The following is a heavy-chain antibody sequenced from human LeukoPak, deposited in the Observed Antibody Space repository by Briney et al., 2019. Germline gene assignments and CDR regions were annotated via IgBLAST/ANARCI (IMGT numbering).Heavy chain of an antibody. CDR2: ISGSGGTT. CDR1: GFTFSDYA. V-gene: IGHV3-23*01. J-gene: IGHJ4*02. D-gene: IGHD4-17*01. Sequence: GGSLRLSCAASGFTFSDYAMSWARQAPGKGLEWVSGISGSGGTTYYADSVKGRFTSSRDNSKNTLYLQMNSLRADDTALYYCAKDAYGDYVKFDSWGQGTLVTVSS. CDR3: AKDAYGDYVKFDS.